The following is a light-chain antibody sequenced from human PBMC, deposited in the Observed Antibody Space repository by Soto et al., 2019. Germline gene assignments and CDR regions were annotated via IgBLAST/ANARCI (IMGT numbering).Light chain of an antibody. CDR2: GES. CDR1: QSVSSSY. CDR3: QQYGSSPRLT. V-gene: IGKV3-20*01. J-gene: IGKJ4*01. Sequence: EIALTQSPGTLSLSPGERATLSCRASQSVSSSYLAWYQQKPGQAPRLLIYGESSRATGIPDRFSGSGAGTDFTHTISRLEPVVFAVYYCQQYGSSPRLTFGGGNKVEI.